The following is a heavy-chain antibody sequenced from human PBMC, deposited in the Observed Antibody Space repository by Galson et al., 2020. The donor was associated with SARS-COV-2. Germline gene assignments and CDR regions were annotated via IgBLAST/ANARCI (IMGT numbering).Heavy chain of an antibody. V-gene: IGHV4-39*07. J-gene: IGHJ6*02. CDR2: IYYSGST. Sequence: SQTLSLTCTVSGGSISSSSYYWGWIRQPPGKGLEWIGSIYYSGSTYYNPSLKSRVTISVDTSKNQFSLKLSSVTAADTAVYYCARDIVVVPAANTSSRAPYYYYYGMDVWGQGTTVTVSS. CDR3: ARDIVVVPAANTSSRAPYYYYYGMDV. CDR1: GGSISSSSYY. D-gene: IGHD2-2*01.